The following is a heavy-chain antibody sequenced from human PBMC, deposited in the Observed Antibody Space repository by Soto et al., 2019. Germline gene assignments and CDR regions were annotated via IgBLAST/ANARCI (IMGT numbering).Heavy chain of an antibody. CDR1: GFTFSSYG. Sequence: PGGSLRLSCAASGFTFSSYGMHWVRQAPGKGLEWVAVISYDGSNKYYADSVKGRFTISRDNSKNTLYLQMNSLRAEDTAVYYCAKGPAERLWLNYFDYWGQGTLVTVSS. D-gene: IGHD5-18*01. V-gene: IGHV3-30*18. CDR3: AKGPAERLWLNYFDY. CDR2: ISYDGSNK. J-gene: IGHJ4*02.